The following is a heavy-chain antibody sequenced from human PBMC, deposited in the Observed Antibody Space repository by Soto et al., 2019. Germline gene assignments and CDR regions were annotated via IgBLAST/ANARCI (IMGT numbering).Heavy chain of an antibody. CDR2: IYYSGST. J-gene: IGHJ6*04. CDR3: SSAYYFEGSSDYPRSYYYGMDV. V-gene: IGHV4-39*01. D-gene: IGHD3-22*01. CDR1: GGSISSSSYY. Sequence: PSETLSLTCTVSGGSISSSSYYWGWIRQPPGKGLEWIGSIYYSGSTYYNPSLKSRVTISVDTSKNQFSLKLSSVTAADTAVYLCSSAYYFEGSSDYPRSYYYGMDVWGKGTTVTVSS.